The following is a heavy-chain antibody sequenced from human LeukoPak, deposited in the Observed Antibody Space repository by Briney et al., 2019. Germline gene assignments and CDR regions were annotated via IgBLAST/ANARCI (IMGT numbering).Heavy chain of an antibody. CDR2: ISGDGGST. D-gene: IGHD4-17*01. CDR3: AKDANDDYGDYSCWLDP. Sequence: PGGSLRLSCAASGFTFDDYAMHWVRQAPGKGLEWVSLISGDGGSTYYADSVKGRFTISRDNSKNSLYLQMNSLRTEDTALYYCAKDANDDYGDYSCWLDPWGQGTLVTVSS. V-gene: IGHV3-43*02. CDR1: GFTFDDYA. J-gene: IGHJ5*02.